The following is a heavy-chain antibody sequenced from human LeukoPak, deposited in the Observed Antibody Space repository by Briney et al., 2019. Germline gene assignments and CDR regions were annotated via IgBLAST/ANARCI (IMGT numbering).Heavy chain of an antibody. J-gene: IGHJ4*02. D-gene: IGHD3-10*01. Sequence: SETLSLTCAVYGGSFSGYYWSWIRQPPGKGLEWIGEIYHSGSTNYNPSLKSRVTISVDKSKNQFSLKLSSVTAADTAVYYCARKYYYGSGSYDYWGQGTLVTVSS. CDR3: ARKYYYGSGSYDY. CDR2: IYHSGST. V-gene: IGHV4-34*01. CDR1: GGSFSGYY.